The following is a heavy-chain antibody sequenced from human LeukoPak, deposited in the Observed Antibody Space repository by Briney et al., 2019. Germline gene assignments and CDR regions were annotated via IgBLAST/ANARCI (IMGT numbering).Heavy chain of an antibody. CDR2: ISYDGSNK. J-gene: IGHJ6*02. Sequence: GRSLRLSCAASGFTFSSYAMHWVRQAPGKGLEWVAVISYDGSNKYYADSVKGRFTISRDNSKNTLYLQMNSLRAEDTAVYYCARECGGDCYLRYYYYGMDVWGQGTTVTVSS. D-gene: IGHD2-21*02. CDR1: GFTFSSYA. V-gene: IGHV3-30-3*01. CDR3: ARECGGDCYLRYYYYGMDV.